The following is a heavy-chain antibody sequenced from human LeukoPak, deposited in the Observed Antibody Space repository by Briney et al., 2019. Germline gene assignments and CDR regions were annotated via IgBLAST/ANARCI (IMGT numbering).Heavy chain of an antibody. CDR3: AGSTVVTSYFDY. V-gene: IGHV3-30*01. Sequence: GGSLRLSCAASGFTFSSYAMHWVRQAPGKGLEWVAVISYDGSNKYYADSVKGRFTISRDNSKNTLYLQMNSLRAEDTAVYYCAGSTVVTSYFDYWGQGTLATVSS. CDR2: ISYDGSNK. CDR1: GFTFSSYA. D-gene: IGHD4-23*01. J-gene: IGHJ4*02.